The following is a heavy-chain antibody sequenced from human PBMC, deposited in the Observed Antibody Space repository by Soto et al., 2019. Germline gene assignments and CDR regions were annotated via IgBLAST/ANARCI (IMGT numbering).Heavy chain of an antibody. V-gene: IGHV4-31*03. Sequence: QVHLQESGPGLVKPSQTLSLTCTVSGGSVSSGDYYWSRIRQYPGRGLKCIGYIVYTASTYYNPSLKSRVVISIDRSKNQFSLMLSSVTAADTAVYYCAREVAARTHFAYWGQGTLVTV. CDR2: IVYTAST. D-gene: IGHD6-25*01. J-gene: IGHJ4*02. CDR1: GGSVSSGDYY. CDR3: AREVAARTHFAY.